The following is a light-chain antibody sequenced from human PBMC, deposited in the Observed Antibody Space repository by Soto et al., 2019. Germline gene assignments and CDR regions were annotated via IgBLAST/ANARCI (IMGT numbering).Light chain of an antibody. J-gene: IGLJ2*01. CDR2: GNS. CDR3: QYYDSSLSGVV. Sequence: QSVLTQPPSVSGAPGQRVTISCTGSSSNIGAGYDVHWYQQLPGTAPKLLIYGNSNRPSGVPDRFSGSKSGTSASLAITGLQAEDEADYYCQYYDSSLSGVVFGGGTKVTLL. V-gene: IGLV1-40*01. CDR1: SSNIGAGYD.